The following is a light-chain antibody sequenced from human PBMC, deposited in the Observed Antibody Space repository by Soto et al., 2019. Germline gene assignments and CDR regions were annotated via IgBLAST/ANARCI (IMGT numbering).Light chain of an antibody. Sequence: IQMTQSTSSESASVRDRVSITALASQDISNYLNWYQQKPGKAPKLLIYDASNLETGVPSRFSGSGSGTDFTFTISSLQPEDIVTYYCQQYDNLPLTFGGG. CDR3: QQYDNLPLT. J-gene: IGKJ4*01. V-gene: IGKV1-33*01. CDR2: DAS. CDR1: QDISNY.